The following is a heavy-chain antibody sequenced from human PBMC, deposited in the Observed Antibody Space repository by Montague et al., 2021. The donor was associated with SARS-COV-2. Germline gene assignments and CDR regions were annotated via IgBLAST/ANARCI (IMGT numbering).Heavy chain of an antibody. V-gene: IGHV4-39*01. Sequence: SETLSLTCTVSGASISSRSYYWGWIRQPPGKGLEWIVFKYYSGSTYYNPTLKSRVTISVDTSKNQFSLKLSSVTAADTAVYYRATLPSSITIFGVVQGYYFDDWGQGTLVTVSS. J-gene: IGHJ4*02. CDR2: KYYSGST. CDR1: GASISSRSYY. D-gene: IGHD3-3*01. CDR3: ATLPSSITIFGVVQGYYFDD.